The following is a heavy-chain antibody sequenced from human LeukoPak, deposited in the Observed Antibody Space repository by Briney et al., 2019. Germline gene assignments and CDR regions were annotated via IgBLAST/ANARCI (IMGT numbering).Heavy chain of an antibody. D-gene: IGHD1-26*01. J-gene: IGHJ5*02. CDR1: GFTFSDCS. CDR2: IDKKTKNYET. V-gene: IGHV3-73*01. CDR3: TRDAGTYNWLNP. Sequence: GGSLKLSCAASGFTFSDCSIHWVRQASGKGLEWVGLIDKKTKNYETAYAASVRGRFTISRDDSQNTAYLQMYSLETEDTALYYCTRDAGTYNWLNPWGQGTLVTVSS.